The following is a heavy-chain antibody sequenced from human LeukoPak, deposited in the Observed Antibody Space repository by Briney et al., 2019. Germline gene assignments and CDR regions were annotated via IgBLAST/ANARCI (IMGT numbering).Heavy chain of an antibody. CDR1: AFTFSSYA. V-gene: IGHV3-23*01. Sequence: PGGSLRLSCAASAFTFSSYAMSWVRQAPGKGMEWVSVISDSGGRTYYADCVKGRFTISREKTKKKVYMQMNSLRAEDTAVYYCAKSPPGSLWQPLGYWGQGTLVTVSS. D-gene: IGHD3-10*01. CDR2: ISDSGGRT. J-gene: IGHJ4*02. CDR3: AKSPPGSLWQPLGY.